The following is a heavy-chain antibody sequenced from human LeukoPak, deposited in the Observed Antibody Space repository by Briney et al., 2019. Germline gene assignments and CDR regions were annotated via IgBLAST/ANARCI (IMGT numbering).Heavy chain of an antibody. CDR1: GFTFSNYA. V-gene: IGHV3-21*01. CDR2: ISSSSYI. CDR3: ARDSPLVVVGATTEGAFDI. Sequence: GGSLRLSCAASGFTFSNYAMNWVRQAPGKGLEWVSSISSSSYIYYADSVKGRFTISRDNAKNSLYLQMNSLRAEDTAVYYCARDSPLVVVGATTEGAFDIWGQGTMVTVSS. D-gene: IGHD1-26*01. J-gene: IGHJ3*02.